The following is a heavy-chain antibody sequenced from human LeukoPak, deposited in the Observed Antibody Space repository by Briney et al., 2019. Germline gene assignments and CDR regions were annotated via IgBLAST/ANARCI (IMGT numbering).Heavy chain of an antibody. CDR3: ARDTPAIAAAGTFY. CDR1: GYSISIGYY. D-gene: IGHD6-13*01. V-gene: IGHV4-38-2*02. Sequence: SETLSLTCTVSGYSISIGYYWGWIRQPPGKGLEWIGSIYHSGSTYYNPSLKSRVTISVDTSKNQFSLKLSSVTAADTAVYYCARDTPAIAAAGTFYWGQGTLVTVSS. J-gene: IGHJ4*02. CDR2: IYHSGST.